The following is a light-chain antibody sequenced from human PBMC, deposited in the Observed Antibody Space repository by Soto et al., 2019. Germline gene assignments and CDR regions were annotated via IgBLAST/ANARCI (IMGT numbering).Light chain of an antibody. CDR3: QQYERYST. CDR2: KAS. V-gene: IGKV1-5*03. J-gene: IGKJ1*01. Sequence: DIQMTQSPSILSASVGDRVTITCRASQSISSWLAWYQQKPGKAPKLLIHKASTLESGVPSRFSGSGFGTEFTLTISGLQPEDSATYYCQQYERYSTFGQGTKVDIK. CDR1: QSISSW.